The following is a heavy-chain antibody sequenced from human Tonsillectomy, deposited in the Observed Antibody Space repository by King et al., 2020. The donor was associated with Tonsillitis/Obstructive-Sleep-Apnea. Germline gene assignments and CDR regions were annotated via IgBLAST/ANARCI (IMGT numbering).Heavy chain of an antibody. J-gene: IGHJ6*02. CDR1: GYTFTSYY. D-gene: IGHD6-19*01. CDR2: INPLGGST. CDR3: ARDQGSSGVEGLAG. Sequence: VQLVESGAEVKKPGASMKVSCKASGYTFTSYYMHWVRQAPGQGLEWMGIINPLGGSTSYAQRFQGRVTMTRDTSTSTVYMELSSLRSEDTAIYYCARDQGSSGVEGLAGWVQGTTVTVSS. V-gene: IGHV1-46*01.